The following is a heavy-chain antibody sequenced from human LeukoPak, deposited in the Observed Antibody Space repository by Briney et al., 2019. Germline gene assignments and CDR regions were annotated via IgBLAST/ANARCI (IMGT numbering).Heavy chain of an antibody. J-gene: IGHJ1*01. Sequence: ASVKVSCKASGFTFTKYGISWVRQAPGQGLEWMGWISPNNGDTDYAQKFQGRVRMTTDTSISTAYMDLSRLTSNDTAMYYCAREGPLSSIKHWGQGTLVTVSS. CDR2: ISPNNGDT. V-gene: IGHV1-18*01. D-gene: IGHD5-12*01. CDR3: AREGPLSSIKH. CDR1: GFTFTKYG.